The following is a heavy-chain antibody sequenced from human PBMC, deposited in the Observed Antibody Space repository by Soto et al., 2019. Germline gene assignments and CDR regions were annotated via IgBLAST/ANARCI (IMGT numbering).Heavy chain of an antibody. CDR1: GGSINNNNYY. Sequence: SETLSLTCTVSGGSINNNNYYWAWIRQPPGKGLSWIVSIYYDGSTYYNSSLKSRVTISRDTSKNHFSLRLTSMTAADTAVYYCATVLVGATRHPDSDSWGQGTLVTVSS. J-gene: IGHJ4*02. D-gene: IGHD2-15*01. V-gene: IGHV4-39*02. CDR2: IYYDGST. CDR3: ATVLVGATRHPDSDS.